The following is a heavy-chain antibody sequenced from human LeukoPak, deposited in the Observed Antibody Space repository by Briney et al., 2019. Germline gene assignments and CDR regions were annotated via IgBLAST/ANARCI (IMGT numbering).Heavy chain of an antibody. D-gene: IGHD6-19*01. V-gene: IGHV4-39*01. CDR3: ARQTLADDIDY. J-gene: IGHJ4*02. Sequence: SETLSLTCTVSGVSISSTSYYWGWIRQPPGKGLEWIGNMYYSGSTYYNPSLKSRVTISVDRSKNQFSLKLNSVTAADTAVYYCARQTLADDIDYWGQGTLVTVSS. CDR2: MYYSGST. CDR1: GVSISSTSYY.